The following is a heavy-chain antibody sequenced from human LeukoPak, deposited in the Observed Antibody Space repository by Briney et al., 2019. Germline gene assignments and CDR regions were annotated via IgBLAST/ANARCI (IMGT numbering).Heavy chain of an antibody. V-gene: IGHV1-69*13. D-gene: IGHD2-2*01. CDR2: IIPIFGTA. CDR1: GGTFSSYA. Sequence: SVKVSCKASGGTFSSYAISWVRQAPGQGLEWMGGIIPIFGTANYAQKFQGRVTITADESTSTAYMELSSLRSEDTAVYYCARDPPPLGNQLPTSDYWGQGTLVTVSS. J-gene: IGHJ4*02. CDR3: ARDPPPLGNQLPTSDY.